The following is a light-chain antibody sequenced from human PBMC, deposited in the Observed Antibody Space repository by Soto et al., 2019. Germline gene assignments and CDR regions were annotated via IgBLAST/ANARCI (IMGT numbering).Light chain of an antibody. V-gene: IGLV2-23*01. J-gene: IGLJ1*01. Sequence: QSALTQPASVSGSPGQSITISCTGTSSDVGSYNLVSWYQQLPGKAPKLMIHEGSKRPSGVSNRFSGSKSGNTASLTISGLQAEDETDYYCCSYAGSYTYVFGTGTKVTVL. CDR2: EGS. CDR3: CSYAGSYTYV. CDR1: SSDVGSYNL.